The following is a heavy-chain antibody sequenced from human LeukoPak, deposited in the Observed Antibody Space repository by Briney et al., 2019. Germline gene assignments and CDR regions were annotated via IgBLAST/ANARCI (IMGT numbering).Heavy chain of an antibody. D-gene: IGHD5-24*01. Sequence: PSETLSLTCAVYGGSFSGCYWSWIRQPPGKGLEWIGEINHSGSTNYNPSLKSRVTISVDTSKNQFSLKLSSVTAADTAVYYCARRGKRWLQPGRNYFDYWGQGTLVTVSS. CDR3: ARRGKRWLQPGRNYFDY. CDR2: INHSGST. J-gene: IGHJ4*02. CDR1: GGSFSGCY. V-gene: IGHV4-34*01.